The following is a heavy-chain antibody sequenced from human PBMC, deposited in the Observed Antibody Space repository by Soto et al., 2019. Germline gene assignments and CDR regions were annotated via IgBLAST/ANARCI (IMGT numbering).Heavy chain of an antibody. Sequence: PGGSLRLSCAASGFTFSSYAMHWVRQAPGKGLEWVAVISYDGSNKYYADSVKGRFTISRDNSKNTLYLQMNSLRAEDTAVYYCARGMVATWGYWGQGTLVTVSS. D-gene: IGHD5-12*01. CDR2: ISYDGSNK. V-gene: IGHV3-30-3*01. CDR3: ARGMVATWGY. CDR1: GFTFSSYA. J-gene: IGHJ4*02.